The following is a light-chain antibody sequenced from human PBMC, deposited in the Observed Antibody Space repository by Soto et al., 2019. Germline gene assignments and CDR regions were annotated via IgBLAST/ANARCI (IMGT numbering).Light chain of an antibody. CDR1: QDISKW. J-gene: IGKJ1*01. CDR3: QQYNGYLTWT. V-gene: IGKV1-5*01. CDR2: DAS. Sequence: IQMTQSPSTLFAFVGDRVTITCRASQDISKWLAWYQHKPGKGPKVLIFDASILKSGVPSRFSGSRSGTEFTLTISSLQPDDFATYYCQQYNGYLTWTFGQGTKVDIK.